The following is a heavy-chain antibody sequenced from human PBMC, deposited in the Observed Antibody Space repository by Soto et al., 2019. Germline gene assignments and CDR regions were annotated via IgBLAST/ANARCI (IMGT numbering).Heavy chain of an antibody. CDR2: INPSGGST. J-gene: IGHJ4*02. V-gene: IGHV1-46*01. D-gene: IGHD6-6*01. Sequence: GASVKVSCKASGYTFTSYYMHWVRQAPGQGLEWMGIINPSGGSTSYAQKLQGRVTMTTDTSTSTAYMELRSLRSDDTAVYYCARDGGIAARGGFDYWGQGTLVTVSS. CDR1: GYTFTSYY. CDR3: ARDGGIAARGGFDY.